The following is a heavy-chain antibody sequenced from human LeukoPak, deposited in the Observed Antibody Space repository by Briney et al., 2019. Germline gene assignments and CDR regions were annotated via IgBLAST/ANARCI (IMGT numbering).Heavy chain of an antibody. CDR2: IYSGGST. V-gene: IGHV3-53*01. J-gene: IGHJ6*02. Sequence: GGSLRLSCAASGFTVSRNYMSWVRQAPGKGPEWVSVIYSGGSTYYADSVKGRFTISRDNSKNTLYLQMNSLRAEDTAVYYCARVVSGSYSYYYYGMDVWGQGTTVTVSS. D-gene: IGHD1-26*01. CDR3: ARVVSGSYSYYYYGMDV. CDR1: GFTVSRNY.